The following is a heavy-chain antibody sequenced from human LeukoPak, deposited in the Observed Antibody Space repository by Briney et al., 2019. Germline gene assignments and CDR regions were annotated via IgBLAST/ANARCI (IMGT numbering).Heavy chain of an antibody. D-gene: IGHD2-21*02. Sequence: GGSLRLSCAASGLTGSHNYVSWVRQAPGKGLEWVSAIHTSGDTCYADSVKGRFAISRDTSKNTLYLQINSLRVEDTAVYYCAKDLHIVVVTAIDYWGQGSLVTVSS. CDR3: AKDLHIVVVTAIDY. CDR2: IHTSGDT. J-gene: IGHJ4*02. CDR1: GLTGSHNY. V-gene: IGHV3-53*01.